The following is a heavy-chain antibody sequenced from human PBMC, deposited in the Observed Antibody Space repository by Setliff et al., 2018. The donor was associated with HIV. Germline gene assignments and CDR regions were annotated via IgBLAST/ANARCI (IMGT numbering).Heavy chain of an antibody. J-gene: IGHJ4*02. CDR1: GGSISSYY. CDR3: ARDRGWGFDY. Sequence: LSLTCTVSGGSISSYYWSWIRQPPGKGLEWIGYIYYSGSTNYNPSLKSRVTISVDTSKNQFSLKLSSVTAADTAVYYCARDRGWGFDYWGQGTLVTVSS. V-gene: IGHV4-59*01. D-gene: IGHD3-16*01. CDR2: IYYSGST.